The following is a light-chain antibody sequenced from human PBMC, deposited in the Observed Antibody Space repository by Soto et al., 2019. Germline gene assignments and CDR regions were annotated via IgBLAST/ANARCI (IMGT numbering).Light chain of an antibody. CDR2: GAS. Sequence: EIVMTQSPATLSVSPGERATLSCRASQSVSSSLAWHQQKPGQAPRLLIYGASTRATGIPAGFSGSGSGTDFTLTISSLEPEDFAVYYCQQRSSWPLTLGGGTKVDI. CDR1: QSVSSS. CDR3: QQRSSWPLT. V-gene: IGKV3-15*01. J-gene: IGKJ4*01.